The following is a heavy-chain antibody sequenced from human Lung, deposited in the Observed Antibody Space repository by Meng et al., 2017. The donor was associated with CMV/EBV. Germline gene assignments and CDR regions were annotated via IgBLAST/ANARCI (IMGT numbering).Heavy chain of an antibody. D-gene: IGHD3-22*01. CDR3: ARRYSSGYSNWFDP. CDR1: GSPFTGYY. Sequence: SGSPFTGYYMHWVRQAPGQGLEWMGWINPNSGGTNYAQKFQGRVTMTRDTSISTAYMELSRLRSDDTAVYYCARRYSSGYSNWFDPWGQGTLVTVSS. V-gene: IGHV1-2*02. CDR2: INPNSGGT. J-gene: IGHJ5*02.